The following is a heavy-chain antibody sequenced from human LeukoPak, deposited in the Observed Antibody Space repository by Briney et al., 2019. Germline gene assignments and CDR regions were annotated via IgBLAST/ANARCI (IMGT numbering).Heavy chain of an antibody. CDR2: ISISSSYI. CDR3: AREDYYDFWSGANWFDP. Sequence: PGGSLRLSCAASGFTFSSYSMNWVRQAPGKGLEWVSSISISSSYIYYADSVKGRFTISRDNAKNPLYLQMNSLRAEDTAVYYCAREDYYDFWSGANWFDPWGQGTLVTVSS. CDR1: GFTFSSYS. D-gene: IGHD3-3*01. V-gene: IGHV3-21*01. J-gene: IGHJ5*02.